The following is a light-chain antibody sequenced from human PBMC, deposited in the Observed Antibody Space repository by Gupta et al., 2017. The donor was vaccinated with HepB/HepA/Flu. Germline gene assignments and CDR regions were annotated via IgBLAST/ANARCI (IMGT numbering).Light chain of an antibody. Sequence: QSPLTQPASVSGSPGQAITISCPVTSSDVGGYYYVSWYQQHPGKAPKLMIYNVNNRPSGVSNRFSGSKSGNTAYLTSAGLQAEDAADYYCSSYTSNKTRVFGGGTKLTVL. J-gene: IGLJ3*02. CDR2: NVN. CDR3: SSYTSNKTRV. V-gene: IGLV2-14*03. CDR1: SSDVGGYYY.